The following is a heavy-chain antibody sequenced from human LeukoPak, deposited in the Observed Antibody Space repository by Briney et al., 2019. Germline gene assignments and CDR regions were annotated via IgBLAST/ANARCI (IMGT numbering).Heavy chain of an antibody. CDR1: GYSISSGYY. CDR3: ARAPRAYCSATGSCFQDD. Sequence: SETLSLTCTVFGYSISSGYYWAWIRQPPREGLEWIGSIHHSGRTYYNPSLKSRVTVSVDKSKNQFFLNLTSVTAADTATYFCARAPRAYCSATGSCFQDDWGQGTLVIVSS. V-gene: IGHV4-38-2*02. J-gene: IGHJ4*02. D-gene: IGHD2-15*01. CDR2: IHHSGRT.